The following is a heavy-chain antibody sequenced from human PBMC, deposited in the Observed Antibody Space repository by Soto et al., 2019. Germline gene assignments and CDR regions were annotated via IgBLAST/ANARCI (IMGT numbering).Heavy chain of an antibody. D-gene: IGHD2-15*01. V-gene: IGHV4-39*07. CDR3: ARRGGCSGGSCYGQ. CDR2: VYHNGDT. CDR1: GGSVSSCSFY. Sequence: SETLSLTCSVSGGSVSSCSFYWGWFRQPPGKGLEWIGNVYHNGDTNYNPSLKSRVTISVDTSKNQFSLKLSSVTAADTAVYYCARRGGCSGGSCYGQWGQGTLVT. J-gene: IGHJ4*02.